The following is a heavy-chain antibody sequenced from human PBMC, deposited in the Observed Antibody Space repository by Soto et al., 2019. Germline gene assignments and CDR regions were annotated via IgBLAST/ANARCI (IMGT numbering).Heavy chain of an antibody. D-gene: IGHD2-2*01. CDR2: IYHSGST. CDR3: ARVPDY. J-gene: IGHJ4*02. CDR1: GSSISRGGYS. Sequence: PPGSLARTCTDIGSSISRGGYSWNWIRQPPGKSLEWIGYIYHSGSTYYNPSLKSRVTISIDRSKNQFSLKLSSVTAADTAVYYCARVPDYWGQGILVTVSS. V-gene: IGHV4-30-2*01.